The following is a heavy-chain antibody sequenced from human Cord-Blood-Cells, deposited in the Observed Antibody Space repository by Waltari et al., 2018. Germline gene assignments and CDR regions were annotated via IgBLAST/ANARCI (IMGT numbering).Heavy chain of an antibody. J-gene: IGHJ4*02. Sequence: EVQLVESGGGLVKPGGSLRLSCAASGFTFSNAWMSWVRQAPGKGREWGGRIKSKTDGGTTDYAAPVKGRFTISRDDSKNTLYLQMNSLKTEDTAVYYCTTANYCGQGTLVTISS. V-gene: IGHV3-15*01. CDR3: TTANY. CDR1: GFTFSNAW. CDR2: IKSKTDGGTT.